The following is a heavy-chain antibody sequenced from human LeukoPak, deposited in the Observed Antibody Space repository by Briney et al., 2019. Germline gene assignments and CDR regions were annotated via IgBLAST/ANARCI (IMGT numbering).Heavy chain of an antibody. Sequence: PSETLSLPCTVSGGSISSYYWSWIRQPAGKGLEWIGRIYTSGSTNYNPSLKSRVTMSVDTSKNQFSLKLSSVTAADTAVYYCASLHCSSTSCYNNWFDPWGQGTLVTVSS. CDR2: IYTSGST. CDR3: ASLHCSSTSCYNNWFDP. D-gene: IGHD2-2*02. V-gene: IGHV4-4*07. CDR1: GGSISSYY. J-gene: IGHJ5*02.